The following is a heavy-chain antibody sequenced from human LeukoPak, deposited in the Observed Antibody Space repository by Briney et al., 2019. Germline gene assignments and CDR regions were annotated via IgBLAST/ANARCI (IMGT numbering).Heavy chain of an antibody. D-gene: IGHD3-22*01. Sequence: GGSLRLSCAASGFTFSSYSMNWVRQAPGKGLEWVSSISSSSSYIYYADSVKGRFTISRDNAKNSLYLQMNSLRAEDTALYYCAKDMGWSRDSSSPYYFDYWGQGTLVTVSS. CDR1: GFTFSSYS. J-gene: IGHJ4*02. V-gene: IGHV3-21*04. CDR3: AKDMGWSRDSSSPYYFDY. CDR2: ISSSSSYI.